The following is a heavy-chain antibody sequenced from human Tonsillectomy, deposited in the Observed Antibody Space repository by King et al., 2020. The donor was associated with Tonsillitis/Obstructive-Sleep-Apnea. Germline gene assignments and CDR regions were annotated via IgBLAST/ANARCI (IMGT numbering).Heavy chain of an antibody. CDR3: ARGNDILTGYSGFDY. CDR1: GGSISSSNW. V-gene: IGHV4-4*02. Sequence: PLQESGPGLVKPSGTLSLTCAVSGGSISSSNWWSWVRQPPGKGLEGIGEIYHSGSTHYNPSLKGRVTISVNKSKNQFSLKLSSVTAADTAVYYCARGNDILTGYSGFDYWGQGTLVTVSS. D-gene: IGHD3-9*01. J-gene: IGHJ4*02. CDR2: IYHSGST.